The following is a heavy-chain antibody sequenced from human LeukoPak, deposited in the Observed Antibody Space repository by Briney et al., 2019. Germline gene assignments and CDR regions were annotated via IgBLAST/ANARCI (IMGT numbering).Heavy chain of an antibody. CDR1: GGSISSNY. J-gene: IGHJ4*02. Sequence: SETLSLTCTVSGGSISSNYWSWIRQPPGKGLEWIGYIYYSGSTDYNPSLKSRVTMSVDTSKNQFSLKLRSLTAADTAVYCCARGGWSMDYWGQGTLVTVSS. CDR3: ARGGWSMDY. CDR2: IYYSGST. V-gene: IGHV4-59*01. D-gene: IGHD6-19*01.